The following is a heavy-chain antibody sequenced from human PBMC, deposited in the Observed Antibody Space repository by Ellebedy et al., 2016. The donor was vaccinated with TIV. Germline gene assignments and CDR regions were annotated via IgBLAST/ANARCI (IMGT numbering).Heavy chain of an antibody. D-gene: IGHD4-11*01. CDR3: ARQAGSNHFLIED. V-gene: IGHV3-66*04. Sequence: GESLKISCAASGFTVSSNYMSWVRQAPGKGLEWVSVIYSGGSTYYADSVKGRFTISRDTSKNTLYLQMNSLRVEDTAVYYCARQAGSNHFLIEDWGQGTLVTVSS. CDR2: IYSGGST. J-gene: IGHJ4*02. CDR1: GFTVSSNY.